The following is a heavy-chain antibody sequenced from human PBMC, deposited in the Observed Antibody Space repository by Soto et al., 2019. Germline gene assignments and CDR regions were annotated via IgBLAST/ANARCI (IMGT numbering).Heavy chain of an antibody. CDR2: TYYRSKWYN. CDR3: AGNWNYAGSGWFDP. CDR1: GDSVSSNSAA. Sequence: LSQTLSLTCAISGDSVSSNSAAWNWIRQSPSRGLEWLGRTYYRSKWYNDYAVSVKSRITINPDTSKNQFSLQLNSVTPEDTAVYYCAGNWNYAGSGWFDPWGQGTLVTVSS. V-gene: IGHV6-1*01. D-gene: IGHD1-7*01. J-gene: IGHJ5*02.